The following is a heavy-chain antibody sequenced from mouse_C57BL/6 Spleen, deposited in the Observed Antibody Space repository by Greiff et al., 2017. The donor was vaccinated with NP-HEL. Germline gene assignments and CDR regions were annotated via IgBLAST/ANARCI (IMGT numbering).Heavy chain of an antibody. J-gene: IGHJ1*03. CDR3: ARDGYYWYFDV. D-gene: IGHD2-3*01. CDR1: GYAFSSSW. Sequence: VQLQQSGPELVKPGASVKISCKASGYAFSSSWMNWVKQRPGKGLEWIGRIYPGDGDTNYNGKCKGKATLTADKSSSTAYMQLSSLTSEDSAVYFCARDGYYWYFDVWGTGTTVTVSS. CDR2: IYPGDGDT. V-gene: IGHV1-82*01.